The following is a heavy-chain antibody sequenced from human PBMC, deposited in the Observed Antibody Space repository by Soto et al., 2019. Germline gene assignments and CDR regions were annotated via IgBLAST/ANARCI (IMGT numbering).Heavy chain of an antibody. CDR1: GFTFSSYA. D-gene: IGHD6-6*01. CDR3: AKSLVARPYDY. V-gene: IGHV3-23*01. CDR2: ISGSGGNT. J-gene: IGHJ4*02. Sequence: EVQLLESGGGLVQPGGSLRLSCAASGFTFSSYAMSWVRQAPGKGLEWVSAISGSGGNTYYADSVKGRFTISRDNSKTTLYLQMTGLRPGDTAEYYCAKSLVARPYDYWGQGTLVTVSS.